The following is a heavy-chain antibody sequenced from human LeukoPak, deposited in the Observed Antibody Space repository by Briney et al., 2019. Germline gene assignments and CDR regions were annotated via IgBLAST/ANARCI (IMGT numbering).Heavy chain of an antibody. V-gene: IGHV4-39*01. J-gene: IGHJ6*03. CDR2: IYYSGST. D-gene: IGHD6-19*01. CDR3: ARLSSDLNYYYYYMDV. CDR1: GGSISSSSYY. Sequence: PSETLSLTCTVSGGSISSSSYYWGWIRQPPGKGLEWIGSIYYSGSTYYNPSLKSRVTISVDTSKNQFSLKLSSVTAADTAVYYCARLSSDLNYYYYYMDVWGKGTTVTISS.